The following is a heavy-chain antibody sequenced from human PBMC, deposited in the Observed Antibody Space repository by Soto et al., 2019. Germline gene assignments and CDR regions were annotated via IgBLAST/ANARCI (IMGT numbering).Heavy chain of an antibody. CDR2: ISSSGTST. V-gene: IGHV3-23*01. CDR3: ARDHLWAFDY. CDR1: RLPFSSYA. J-gene: IGHJ4*02. Sequence: GGSLRLSCAASRLPFSSYAMSWVRQAPGKGLEWVSAISSSGTSTYSADSVKGRFTISRDNSKNSLYLQMNSLRDEDTAVYFCARDHLWAFDYWGQGVLVTSPQ. D-gene: IGHD3-3*02.